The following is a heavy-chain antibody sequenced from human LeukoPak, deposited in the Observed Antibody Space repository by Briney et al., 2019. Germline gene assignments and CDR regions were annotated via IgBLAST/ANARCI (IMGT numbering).Heavy chain of an antibody. Sequence: GGSLRLSCAASGFSFSDYYMNWIRQAPGKGLEWVSYIRSSGNIMEYADSVKGRFTITRDNAKNSLYLQMNSLRAEDTAVYYCARGSGYYYYYYYMDVWGKGTTVTISS. V-gene: IGHV3-11*04. D-gene: IGHD3-3*01. CDR2: IRSSGNIM. CDR3: ARGSGYYYYYYYMDV. CDR1: GFSFSDYY. J-gene: IGHJ6*03.